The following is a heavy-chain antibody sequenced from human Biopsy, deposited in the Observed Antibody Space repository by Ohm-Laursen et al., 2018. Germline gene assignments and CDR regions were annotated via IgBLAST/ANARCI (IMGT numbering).Heavy chain of an antibody. CDR3: TLEGAGFDN. CDR2: IRSKAKSYAT. CDR1: GFTFSASA. Sequence: SLRLSCTASGFTFSASAVHWVRQAFGKGLEWVGRIRSKAKSYATAYAASVTGRFTISRDDSKNTTYLQMNSLKTEETAVYYCTLEGAGFDNWGQGTLVTVSS. J-gene: IGHJ4*02. D-gene: IGHD3-10*01. V-gene: IGHV3-73*01.